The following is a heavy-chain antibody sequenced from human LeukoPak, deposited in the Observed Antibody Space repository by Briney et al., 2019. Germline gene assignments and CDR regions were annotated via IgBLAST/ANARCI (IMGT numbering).Heavy chain of an antibody. CDR3: ARDHPAARGAFDI. CDR1: GFIFTNYF. V-gene: IGHV3-48*01. J-gene: IGHJ3*02. CDR2: ISSSSSTI. D-gene: IGHD6-6*01. Sequence: QPGGSLRLSCAASGFIFTNYFMSWVRQAPGKGLEWVSYISSSSSTIYYADSVKGRFTISRDNAKNSLYLQMNSLRAEDTAVYYCARDHPAARGAFDIWGQGTMVTVSS.